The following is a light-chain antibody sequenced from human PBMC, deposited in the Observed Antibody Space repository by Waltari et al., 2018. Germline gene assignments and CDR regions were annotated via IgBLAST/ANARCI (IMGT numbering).Light chain of an antibody. CDR3: SSKTSASGV. J-gene: IGLJ1*01. CDR1: SADVGGYNY. V-gene: IGLV2-14*01. CDR2: DVS. Sequence: QSALTQPASVSGSPGQSITISCTGTSADVGGYNYVPWYQQYPGKAPQLMIYDVSFRPSGISNRFSGSKSGNTATLTISGLQAEDEADYYCSSKTSASGVFGTGTTVTVL.